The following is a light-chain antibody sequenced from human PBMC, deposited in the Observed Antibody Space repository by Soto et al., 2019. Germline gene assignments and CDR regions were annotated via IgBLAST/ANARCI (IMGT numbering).Light chain of an antibody. Sequence: QSALTQPASVSGSPGQSITISCTGTSSDIGGYNYVSWYQQHPGKAPKVMIYDVTNRPSGVSIRFSGSKSVNTASLTISGLQAEDEADYYCSSFTSSSTYVVFGGGTKLTVL. V-gene: IGLV2-14*01. CDR1: SSDIGGYNY. CDR3: SSFTSSSTYVV. CDR2: DVT. J-gene: IGLJ2*01.